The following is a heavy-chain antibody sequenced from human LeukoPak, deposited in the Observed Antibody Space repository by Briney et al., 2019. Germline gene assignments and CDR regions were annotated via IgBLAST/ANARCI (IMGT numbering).Heavy chain of an antibody. CDR1: GFTFDDYA. J-gene: IGHJ4*02. CDR3: AKAGTYGYQADY. D-gene: IGHD5-18*01. Sequence: GGSLRLSCAASGFTFDDYAMHWVRQAPGKGLEWVSLISWDGGSTYYADSVKGRFTISRDNSMNTLYLQMSSLRTEDTALYYCAKAGTYGYQADYWGQATLVTVSS. CDR2: ISWDGGST. V-gene: IGHV3-43*01.